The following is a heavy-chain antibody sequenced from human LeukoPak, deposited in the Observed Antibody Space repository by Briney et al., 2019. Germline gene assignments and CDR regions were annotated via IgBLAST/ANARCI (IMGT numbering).Heavy chain of an antibody. Sequence: GGSLRLSCAASAFTFNFYAMSWVRQAPGKGLEWVAVISYDGSNKYYADSVKGRFTISRDNSKNTLYLQMNSLRVGDTAVYYCPKEGRTYAFDIWGQGTMVTVSS. CDR1: AFTFNFYA. CDR2: ISYDGSNK. V-gene: IGHV3-30*18. CDR3: PKEGRTYAFDI. D-gene: IGHD1-26*01. J-gene: IGHJ3*02.